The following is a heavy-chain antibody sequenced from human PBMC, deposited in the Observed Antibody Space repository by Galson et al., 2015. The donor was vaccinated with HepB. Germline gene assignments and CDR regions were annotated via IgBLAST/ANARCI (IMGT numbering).Heavy chain of an antibody. CDR1: GYTFTGYY. CDR3: ARPPLVCGGNYYHFDY. CDR2: INPKSGGT. Sequence: SVKVSCTASGYTFTGYYIHWVRQAPGQGLEWIGWINPKSGGTNYAQWVQGRFTMTRDTSNNTAYMELSGLRSDDTAVYYCARPPLVCGGNYYHFDYWGQGTLVTVSS. J-gene: IGHJ4*02. D-gene: IGHD2-21*01. V-gene: IGHV1-2*02.